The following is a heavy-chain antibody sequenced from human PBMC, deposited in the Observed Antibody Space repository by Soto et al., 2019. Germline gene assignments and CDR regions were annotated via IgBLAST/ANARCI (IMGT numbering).Heavy chain of an antibody. D-gene: IGHD3-3*01. V-gene: IGHV4-59*08. Sequence: LTCTVSGGSISSYYWSWIRQPPGKGLEWIGYIYYSGSTNYNPSLKSRVTISVDTSKNQFSLKLSSVTAADTAVYYCARHTIFGVVIAYFDYWGQGTLVTVS. J-gene: IGHJ4*02. CDR1: GGSISSYY. CDR3: ARHTIFGVVIAYFDY. CDR2: IYYSGST.